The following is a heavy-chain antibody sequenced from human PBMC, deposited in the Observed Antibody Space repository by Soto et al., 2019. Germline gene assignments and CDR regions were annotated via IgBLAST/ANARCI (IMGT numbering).Heavy chain of an antibody. CDR1: GYTFTSYY. CDR2: INPSGGST. CDR3: ARVYPSDTRYGYVGNNWFDP. Sequence: QVQLVQSGAEVKKPGASVKVSCKASGYTFTSYYMHWVRQAPGQGLEWMGIINPSGGSTSYAQKFQGRVTMNRDTSKSTVYMELSSLRSEDTAVYYCARVYPSDTRYGYVGNNWFDPWGQGTLVTVSS. J-gene: IGHJ5*02. D-gene: IGHD5-18*01. V-gene: IGHV1-46*03.